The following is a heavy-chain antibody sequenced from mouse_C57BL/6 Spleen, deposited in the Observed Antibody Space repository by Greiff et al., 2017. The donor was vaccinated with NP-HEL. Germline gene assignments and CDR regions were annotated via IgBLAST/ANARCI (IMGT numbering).Heavy chain of an antibody. Sequence: VQLQQSGAELARPGASVKLSCKASGYTFTSYGISWVKQRTGQGLEWIGEIYPRSGNTYYNEKFKGKATLTADKSSSTAYMELRSLTSEDSAVYFCASRRDYDYDGDYWGQGTTLTVSS. V-gene: IGHV1-81*01. J-gene: IGHJ2*01. D-gene: IGHD2-4*01. CDR2: IYPRSGNT. CDR1: GYTFTSYG. CDR3: ASRRDYDYDGDY.